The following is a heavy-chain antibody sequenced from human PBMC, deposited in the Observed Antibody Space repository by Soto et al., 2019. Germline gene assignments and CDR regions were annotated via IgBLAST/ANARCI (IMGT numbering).Heavy chain of an antibody. Sequence: SVKVSCKASGGTFSSYAISWVRQAPGQGLEWMGGIIPILGTANYAQKFQGRVTITADESTSTAYMELSSLRSEDTAVYYCARDLYYYDSSGYGYWGQGTLVTVSS. D-gene: IGHD3-22*01. CDR1: GGTFSSYA. CDR3: ARDLYYYDSSGYGY. J-gene: IGHJ4*02. V-gene: IGHV1-69*13. CDR2: IIPILGTA.